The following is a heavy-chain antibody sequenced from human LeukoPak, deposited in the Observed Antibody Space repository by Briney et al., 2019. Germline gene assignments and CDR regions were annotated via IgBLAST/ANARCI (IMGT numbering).Heavy chain of an antibody. CDR2: IIPIFGTA. V-gene: IGHV1-69*13. CDR1: GGTFSSYA. D-gene: IGHD2-21*01. CDR3: AREGAHIQAIDY. Sequence: ASVKVSCKASGGTFSSYAISWVRQAPGQGLEWMGGIIPIFGTANYAQKFQGRVTITADESTSTAYMELSSLRSEDTAVYYCAREGAHIQAIDYWGQGTLVTVPS. J-gene: IGHJ4*02.